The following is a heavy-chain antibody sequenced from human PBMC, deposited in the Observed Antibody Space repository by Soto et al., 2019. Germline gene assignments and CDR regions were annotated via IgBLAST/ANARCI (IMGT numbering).Heavy chain of an antibody. D-gene: IGHD1-26*01. CDR2: IYYSGST. CDR1: GGSISSSSYY. Sequence: QLQLQESGPGLVKPSETLSLTCTVSGGSISSSSYYWGWIRQPPGKGLEWIGSIYYSGSTYYNPSLKSRVTISVDTSKNQFSLKLSSVTAADTAVYYCARWPDWWEHTLGDAFDIWGQGTMVTVSS. J-gene: IGHJ3*02. CDR3: ARWPDWWEHTLGDAFDI. V-gene: IGHV4-39*01.